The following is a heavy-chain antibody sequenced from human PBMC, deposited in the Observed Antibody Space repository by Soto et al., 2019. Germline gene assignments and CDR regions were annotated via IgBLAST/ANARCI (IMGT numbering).Heavy chain of an antibody. J-gene: IGHJ4*02. Sequence: SETLSLTCTVSGGSISSSSYYWGWIRQPPGKGLEWIGSIYYSGSTYYNPSLKSRVTISVDTSKNQFSLKLSSVTAADTAVYYCARSKYQLVDYWGQGTLVTVSS. CDR3: ARSKYQLVDY. CDR2: IYYSGST. CDR1: GGSISSSSYY. D-gene: IGHD2-2*01. V-gene: IGHV4-39*07.